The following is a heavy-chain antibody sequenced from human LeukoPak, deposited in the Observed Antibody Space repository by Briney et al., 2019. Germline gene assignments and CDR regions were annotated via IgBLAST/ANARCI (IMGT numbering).Heavy chain of an antibody. CDR3: AREGSTVVTATYFDY. Sequence: PSETLSLTCTVSGGSISSYYWGWIRQPPGKGLEWIGSIYYSGSTYYNPSLKSRVTISVDTSKNQFSLKLSSVTAADTAVYYCAREGSTVVTATYFDYWGQGTLVTVSS. D-gene: IGHD2-21*02. J-gene: IGHJ4*02. CDR1: GGSISSYY. V-gene: IGHV4-39*07. CDR2: IYYSGST.